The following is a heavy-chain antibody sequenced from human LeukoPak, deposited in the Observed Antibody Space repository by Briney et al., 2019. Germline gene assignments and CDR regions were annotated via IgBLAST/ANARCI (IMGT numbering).Heavy chain of an antibody. CDR1: GGSFSGYY. J-gene: IGHJ4*02. CDR2: INHSGST. Sequence: NTSETLSLTCAVYGGSFSGYYWSWIRQPPGKGLEWIGEINHSGSTNYNPSLKSRVTISVDTSKNQFSLKLSSVTAADTAVYYCARGQRGEKKGPVKFDYWGQGILVTVSS. CDR3: ARGQRGEKKGPVKFDY. D-gene: IGHD3-16*01. V-gene: IGHV4-34*01.